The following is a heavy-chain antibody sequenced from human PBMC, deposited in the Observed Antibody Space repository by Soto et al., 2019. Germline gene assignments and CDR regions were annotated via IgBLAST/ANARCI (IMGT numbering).Heavy chain of an antibody. Sequence: EVQLVESGGGLVKPGGSLRLSCAASGFTFSSYSMNWVRQAPGKGLEWVSSISSSSSYIYYADSVKGRFTISRDNAKNSLYLQMNSLRAEDTAVYYCARDAEAQWLVEGPVDYWGQGTLVTVSS. D-gene: IGHD6-19*01. J-gene: IGHJ4*02. CDR2: ISSSSSYI. CDR3: ARDAEAQWLVEGPVDY. V-gene: IGHV3-21*01. CDR1: GFTFSSYS.